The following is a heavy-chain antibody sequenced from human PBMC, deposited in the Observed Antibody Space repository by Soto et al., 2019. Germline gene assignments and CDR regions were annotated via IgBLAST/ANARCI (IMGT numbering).Heavy chain of an antibody. V-gene: IGHV4-39*01. D-gene: IGHD5-18*01. J-gene: IGHJ6*02. CDR3: ARIGPKYGYSYGTPFYYYYGMDV. CDR2: IYYSGST. Sequence: PSETLSLTCTVSGGSISSSSYYWGWIRQPPGKGLEWIGSIYYSGSTYYNPSLKSRVTISVDTSKNQFSLKLSYVNAADTDVYYLARIGPKYGYSYGTPFYYYYGMDVWGQGTTVTVSS. CDR1: GGSISSSSYY.